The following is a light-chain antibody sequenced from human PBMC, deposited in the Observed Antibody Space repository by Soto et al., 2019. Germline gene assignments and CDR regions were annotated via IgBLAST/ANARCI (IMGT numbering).Light chain of an antibody. Sequence: QSALTQPRSVSGSPGQSVTISCTGTRSDVGGYNYVSWYQQHPGKAPKLMIYDVSKRPSGVPDRFSGSKSGNMASLTISGLQAEDEADYYCCSYAGSYTVVFGGGTKLTVL. V-gene: IGLV2-11*01. J-gene: IGLJ2*01. CDR1: RSDVGGYNY. CDR3: CSYAGSYTVV. CDR2: DVS.